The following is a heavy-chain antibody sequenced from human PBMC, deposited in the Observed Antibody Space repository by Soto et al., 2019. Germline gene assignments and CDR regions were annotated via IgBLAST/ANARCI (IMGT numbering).Heavy chain of an antibody. CDR1: GFTFTSSA. Sequence: QMQLVQSGPEVKKPGTSVKVSCKASGFTFTSSAMQWVRQARGQRLEWIGWIVVGSGNTNYAQKFQERVTVTRDMSTSTAYMELSSLRSEDTAVYYCAADDGITVPNDAFDIWGQGTMVTVSS. V-gene: IGHV1-58*02. CDR2: IVVGSGNT. D-gene: IGHD2-2*01. J-gene: IGHJ3*02. CDR3: AADDGITVPNDAFDI.